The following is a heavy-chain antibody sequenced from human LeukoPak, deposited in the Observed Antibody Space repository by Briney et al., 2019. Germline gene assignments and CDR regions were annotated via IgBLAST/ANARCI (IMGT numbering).Heavy chain of an antibody. CDR1: GGSISSNSYY. Sequence: SETLSLTCTVSGGSISSNSYYWGWIRQPPGKGLEWIGSIYYSGNTYYNPSLKSRVSISIDTSKNQISLRVGSVTAADAAVYYCAREVSPYCSGGRCYHYYYQMDVWGKGTTVTVSS. J-gene: IGHJ6*03. V-gene: IGHV4-39*07. D-gene: IGHD2-15*01. CDR3: AREVSPYCSGGRCYHYYYQMDV. CDR2: IYYSGNT.